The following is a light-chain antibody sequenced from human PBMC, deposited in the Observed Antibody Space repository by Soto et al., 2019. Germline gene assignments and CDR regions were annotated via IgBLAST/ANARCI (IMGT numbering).Light chain of an antibody. V-gene: IGLV2-8*01. CDR1: SSDVGGYNY. CDR2: EVS. CDR3: SSYAGSNNLV. J-gene: IGLJ3*02. Sequence: QSVLTQPPSASGSPGQSVTISCTGTSSDVGGYNYVSWYQQHPGKAPRLLIYEVSNRPPGVPDRFSGSKSGNTASLTVSGLQAEDEADYYCSSYAGSNNLVFGGGTKLTVL.